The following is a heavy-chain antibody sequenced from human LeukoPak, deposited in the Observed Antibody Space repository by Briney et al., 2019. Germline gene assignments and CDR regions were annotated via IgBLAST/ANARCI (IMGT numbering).Heavy chain of an antibody. Sequence: WASVKVSCKASGYTFTDHYMHWVRQAPGQGLEWVGWINPNSGGTNYAQKFQGRVTMTRDTSIITAYMEVSRLRSDDTAVYYCASIGGTSLEYWGQGTLVTVSS. J-gene: IGHJ4*02. D-gene: IGHD4-23*01. V-gene: IGHV1-2*02. CDR1: GYTFTDHY. CDR3: ASIGGTSLEY. CDR2: INPNSGGT.